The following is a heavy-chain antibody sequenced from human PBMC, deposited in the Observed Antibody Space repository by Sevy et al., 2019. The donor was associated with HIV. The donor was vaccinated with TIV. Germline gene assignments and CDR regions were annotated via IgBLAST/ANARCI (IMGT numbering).Heavy chain of an antibody. CDR1: GVSISSDY. CDR2: IHHSGNS. J-gene: IGHJ6*03. D-gene: IGHD1-26*01. Sequence: SETLSLTCRVSGVSISSDYWSRIQQNTAPAPGWIGYIHHSGNSNYKTSLKSRVTMSVDTSKNQFSLNLRSVSAADTAVYYCARSVAANYMDVWGKGTTVTVSS. CDR3: ARSVAANYMDV. V-gene: IGHV4-59*01.